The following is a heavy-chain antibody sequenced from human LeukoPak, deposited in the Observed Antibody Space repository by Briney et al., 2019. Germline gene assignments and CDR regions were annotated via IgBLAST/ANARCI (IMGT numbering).Heavy chain of an antibody. D-gene: IGHD2-2*01. CDR1: GFTFSSYS. CDR3: ARDLVVPAAMDAFDI. CDR2: ISSSSSYI. J-gene: IGHJ3*02. V-gene: IGHV3-21*01. Sequence: GGSLRLSCAASGFTFSSYSMNWVRQAPGKGLEWVSSISSSSSYIYYAVSVKGRFTISRDNAKNSLYLQMKSLRAEDTAVYYCARDLVVPAAMDAFDIWGQGTMVTVSS.